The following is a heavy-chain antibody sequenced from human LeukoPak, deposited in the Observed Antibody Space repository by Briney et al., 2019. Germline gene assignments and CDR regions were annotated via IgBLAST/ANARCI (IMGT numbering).Heavy chain of an antibody. J-gene: IGHJ4*02. Sequence: SETLSLTCTVSGGSISSYYWSWIRQPPGKGLEWIGYIYYSGSTNYNPSLKSRVTISVDTPKNQFSLKLSSVTAADTAVYYCARLSHSELGPFDYWGQGTLVTVSS. D-gene: IGHD7-27*01. CDR3: ARLSHSELGPFDY. CDR1: GGSISSYY. V-gene: IGHV4-59*08. CDR2: IYYSGST.